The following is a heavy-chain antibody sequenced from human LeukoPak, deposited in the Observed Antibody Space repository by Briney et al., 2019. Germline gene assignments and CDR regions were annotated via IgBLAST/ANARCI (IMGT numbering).Heavy chain of an antibody. CDR2: MNPNSGNT. J-gene: IGHJ3*02. V-gene: IGHV1-8*01. CDR3: ARDGDYNGAFDI. D-gene: IGHD4-11*01. Sequence: GASVKVSRKASGYTFTSYDINWVRQATGQGLEWMGWMNPNSGNTGYAQKFQGRVTMTRNTSISTAYMELSSLRSEDTAVYYCARDGDYNGAFDIWGQGTMVTVSS. CDR1: GYTFTSYD.